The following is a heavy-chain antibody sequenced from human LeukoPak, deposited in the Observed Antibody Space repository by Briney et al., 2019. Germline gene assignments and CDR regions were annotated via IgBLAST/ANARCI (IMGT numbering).Heavy chain of an antibody. CDR3: TRDSHGGVDY. J-gene: IGHJ4*02. D-gene: IGHD3-10*01. V-gene: IGHV3-74*01. Sequence: GGSLRLSCAASGFSFSSYWMHWVRQAPGMGLVWVSRSNGDGTDTIYADSVKGRFTISRDNAKNTLYLQMNSLRAEVTAVYYCTRDSHGGVDYWGQGTLVTVSS. CDR2: SNGDGTDT. CDR1: GFSFSSYW.